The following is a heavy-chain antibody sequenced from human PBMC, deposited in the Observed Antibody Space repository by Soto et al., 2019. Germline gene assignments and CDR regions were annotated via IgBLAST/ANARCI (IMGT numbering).Heavy chain of an antibody. Sequence: QVQLVQSGAEVKKPGASVKVSCKASGYTFSTYGFSWVRQAPGQGLEWMGWIGAYNDDTNYAQNFQGRVTMTTDTSPTTSDMALRNLRSDDTAVYFCARDWRGAEGFDPWGQGTLVTVSS. CDR2: IGAYNDDT. J-gene: IGHJ5*02. V-gene: IGHV1-18*01. CDR1: GYTFSTYG. D-gene: IGHD3-3*01. CDR3: ARDWRGAEGFDP.